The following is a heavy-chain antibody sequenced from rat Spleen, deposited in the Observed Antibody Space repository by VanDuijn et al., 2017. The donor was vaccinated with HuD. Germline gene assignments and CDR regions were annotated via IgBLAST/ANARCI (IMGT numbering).Heavy chain of an antibody. D-gene: IGHD1-9*01. V-gene: IGHV5-22*01. CDR2: ISYEDSST. CDR1: GFTFSDYY. CDR3: ARRHYGYTDYFDY. J-gene: IGHJ2*01. Sequence: EVQLVESGGGLVQPGRSMKLSCAASGFTFSDYYMAWVRQAPKKGLEWVASISYEDSSTYYGDSVKGRFTISRDNAKSTLSLQMDSLGSEDTATYYCARRHYGYTDYFDYWGQGVMVTVSS.